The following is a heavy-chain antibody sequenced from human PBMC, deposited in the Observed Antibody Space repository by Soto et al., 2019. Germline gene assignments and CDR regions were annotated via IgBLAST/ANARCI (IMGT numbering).Heavy chain of an antibody. CDR1: GFTFSTYG. J-gene: IGHJ4*02. CDR2: IPYDERSK. Sequence: QVHLVESGGGVVQPGRSLRLSCAASGFTFSTYGMHWVRQAPGKGLEWVAAIPYDERSKYYADSVKGRFTISRDNSKNSLYLQMNSLRAEDTAVYYCAKDPGYGLDYWGQGTLVPVSS. CDR3: AKDPGYGLDY. D-gene: IGHD5-12*01. V-gene: IGHV3-30*18.